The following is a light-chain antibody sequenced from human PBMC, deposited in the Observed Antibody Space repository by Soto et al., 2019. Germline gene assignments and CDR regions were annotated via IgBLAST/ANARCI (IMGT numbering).Light chain of an antibody. CDR1: QSISSW. V-gene: IGKV1-5*01. J-gene: IGKJ1*01. CDR2: DAS. Sequence: DIQMTQSPSTLSASVGDRVTITCRASQSISSWLAWYQQKPGQDPKLLIYDASSLESGVPSRFSGSGSGTEFTLTISSLQPDDVATYYCQQYNSYSQTFGQGTKVEIK. CDR3: QQYNSYSQT.